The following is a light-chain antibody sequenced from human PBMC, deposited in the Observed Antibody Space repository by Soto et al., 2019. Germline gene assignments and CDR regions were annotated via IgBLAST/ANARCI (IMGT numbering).Light chain of an antibody. CDR2: AAS. V-gene: IGKV1-39*01. J-gene: IGKJ1*01. Sequence: DIQMTQSPSSLSASVGDRLTLTCRASQSISTYLNWYQQKPGKAPKLLMYAASSLQSGVPSRFSGSGSGTDFTLTISSLQPEDSATYHCQQSYTTPWTFGQGTKVEI. CDR1: QSISTY. CDR3: QQSYTTPWT.